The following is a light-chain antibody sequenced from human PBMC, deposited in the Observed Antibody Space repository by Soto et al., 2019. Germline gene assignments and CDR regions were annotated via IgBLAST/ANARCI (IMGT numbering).Light chain of an antibody. CDR2: GAS. V-gene: IGKV3-15*01. Sequence: EIVMTQSPATLSVSPGERATLSCRASQSVSSKLAWYQQKAGQAPRLLIYGASTRATGIPARFSGSGSGTEFTLTISSLQSEDFVVYYCQQYNNWPPTWPFGQGTKVEIK. CDR1: QSVSSK. J-gene: IGKJ1*01. CDR3: QQYNNWPPTWP.